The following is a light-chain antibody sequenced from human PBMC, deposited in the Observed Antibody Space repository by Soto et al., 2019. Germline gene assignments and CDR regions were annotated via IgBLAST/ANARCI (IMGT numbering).Light chain of an antibody. V-gene: IGKV1-27*01. Sequence: DIQMTQSPSSLSASVGDRVTITCRASQGISNYLAWYQQKPGKPPKVLIYAASILQSGGPSRFSGSGSATDFTLTISSLQAEDVATYYCQKYHSAPRTFGQGTKVEIK. CDR3: QKYHSAPRT. CDR1: QGISNY. J-gene: IGKJ1*01. CDR2: AAS.